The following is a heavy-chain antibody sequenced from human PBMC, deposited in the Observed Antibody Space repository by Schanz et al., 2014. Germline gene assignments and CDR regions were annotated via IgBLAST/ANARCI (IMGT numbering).Heavy chain of an antibody. V-gene: IGHV3-11*06. CDR2: ISGSSIHK. CDR3: ARDRVGASSYFDY. Sequence: QVYLVESGGDLVKPGGSLRLSCAASGFTFSDYYMAWIRQAPGKGLEWVSHISGSSIHKNYADSVKGRFTISRDNSNNTVYLQMNNLRAEDTAVYYCARDRVGASSYFDYWGQGTLVTVSS. D-gene: IGHD1-26*01. J-gene: IGHJ4*02. CDR1: GFTFSDYY.